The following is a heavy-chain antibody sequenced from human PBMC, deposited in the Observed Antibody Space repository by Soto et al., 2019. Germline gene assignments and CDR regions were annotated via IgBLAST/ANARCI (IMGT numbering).Heavy chain of an antibody. CDR2: IMPTVDSA. CDR3: AVAAVREIMAQESSGMAV. CDR1: GGTLSDYA. V-gene: IGHV1-69*01. J-gene: IGHJ6*02. D-gene: IGHD3-10*01. Sequence: QVQLVQSGAEVKTPGSSVKFSCKASGGTLSDYAISGGRQAPGQGLEWMGGIMPTVDSANYAQNFQGRLTISADESTSTANLELSSLRSDDTAVYYCAVAAVREIMAQESSGMAVWGQGTTVIVSS.